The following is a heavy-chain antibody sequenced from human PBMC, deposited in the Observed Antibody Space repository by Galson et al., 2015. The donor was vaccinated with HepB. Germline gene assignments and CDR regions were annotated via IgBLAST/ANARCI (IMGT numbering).Heavy chain of an antibody. J-gene: IGHJ4*02. CDR2: ISYDGTNK. V-gene: IGHV3-30-3*01. CDR3: ARDWQHTAIAQYYFDF. Sequence: SLRLSCAASGFTFSDYAIHWVRQAPGKGLEWVAVISYDGTNKHYADSVKGRFTISRDNSNNTLDLQMNSLRAEDTALYYCARDWQHTAIAQYYFDFWGQGTLVTVSS. D-gene: IGHD5-18*01. CDR1: GFTFSDYA.